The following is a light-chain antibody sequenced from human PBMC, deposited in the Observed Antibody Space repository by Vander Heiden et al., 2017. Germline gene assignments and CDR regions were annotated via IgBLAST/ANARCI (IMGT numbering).Light chain of an antibody. J-gene: IGKJ5*01. V-gene: IGKV3-15*01. CDR2: GAS. CDR3: QQDNNWPPIT. Sequence: EIVMTQSPATLSVSQGERATLSCRARQSVSSNLAWYQQKPGQAPRLLIYGASTRATGIPARCSGSGSGTEFTLTTSRRQSEDLAVYYCQQDNNWPPITFGQGTRVEIK. CDR1: QSVSSN.